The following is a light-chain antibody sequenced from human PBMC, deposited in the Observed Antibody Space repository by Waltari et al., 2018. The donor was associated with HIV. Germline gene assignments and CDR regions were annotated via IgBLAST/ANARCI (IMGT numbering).Light chain of an antibody. CDR1: KLDNQY. J-gene: IGLJ2*01. CDR3: QAWDSTVAV. Sequence: SYELTQPPSLSVSPGQTASLPFSGNKLDNQYVYWYHQRQGESPVLVIYQDTKRPSDIPERFSGSSSGDTATLTISETQTVDEGDYYCQAWDSTVAVFGGGTRLTVL. V-gene: IGLV3-1*01. CDR2: QDT.